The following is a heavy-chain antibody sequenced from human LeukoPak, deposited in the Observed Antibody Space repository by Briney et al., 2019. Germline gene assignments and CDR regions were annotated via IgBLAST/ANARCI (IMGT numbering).Heavy chain of an antibody. CDR2: ISNDGSTK. J-gene: IGHJ4*02. CDR1: GFMFSNYG. V-gene: IGHV3-30*03. CDR3: ATGGRSGVAFES. D-gene: IGHD2-15*01. Sequence: QSGRSLRLSCAASGFMFSNYGMHWVRQAPGKGLEWVAVISNDGSTKYYVDSVKGRSTISRDKSNNTLYLQMNSLRAEDTAVYYCATGGRSGVAFESWGQGTLVTVSS.